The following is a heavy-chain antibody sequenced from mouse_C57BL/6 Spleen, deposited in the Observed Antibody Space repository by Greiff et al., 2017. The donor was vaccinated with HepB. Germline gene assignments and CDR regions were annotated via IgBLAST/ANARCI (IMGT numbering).Heavy chain of an antibody. V-gene: IGHV7-3*01. D-gene: IGHD1-1*01. CDR2: IRNKANGYTT. J-gene: IGHJ4*01. CDR3: ARSRGITTVVATKDYAMDY. CDR1: GFTFTDYY. Sequence: EVMLVESGGGLVQPGGSLSLSCAASGFTFTDYYMSWVRQPPGKALEWLGFIRNKANGYTTEYSASVKGRFTISRDNSQSILYLQMNALRAEDSATYYCARSRGITTVVATKDYAMDYWGQGTSVTVSS.